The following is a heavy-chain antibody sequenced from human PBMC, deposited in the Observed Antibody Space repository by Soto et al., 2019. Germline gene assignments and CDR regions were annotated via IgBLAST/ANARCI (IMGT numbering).Heavy chain of an antibody. Sequence: SETLSLTCSVSGGSVSDKTYYWSWIRQPPGKGLEWIGYVYYSGTTNYNPSLKSRVSISVDTSKNQFSLKLSSVTAADTAVYYCARVGGYGMDVWGQGTTVTVSS. V-gene: IGHV4-61*01. J-gene: IGHJ6*02. CDR3: ARVGGYGMDV. D-gene: IGHD3-10*01. CDR1: GGSVSDKTYY. CDR2: VYYSGTT.